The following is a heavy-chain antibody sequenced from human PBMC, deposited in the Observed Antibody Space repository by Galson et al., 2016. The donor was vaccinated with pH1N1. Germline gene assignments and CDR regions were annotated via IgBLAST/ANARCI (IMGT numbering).Heavy chain of an antibody. CDR2: ISWNSGSI. J-gene: IGHJ4*02. CDR3: AKSSGWFWGYFDY. D-gene: IGHD6-19*01. CDR1: GFTFDDYA. V-gene: IGHV3-9*01. Sequence: SLRLSCAASGFTFDDYAMYWVRQAPGKGLEWVSGISWNSGSIGYADSVKGRFTISRDNAKNSQYLQMNGLRAEDTALYYCAKSSGWFWGYFDYWGQGTLVTVSS.